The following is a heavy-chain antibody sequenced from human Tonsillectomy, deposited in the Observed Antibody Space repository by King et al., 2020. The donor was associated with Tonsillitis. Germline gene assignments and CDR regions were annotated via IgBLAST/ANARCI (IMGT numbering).Heavy chain of an antibody. D-gene: IGHD2-2*01. CDR3: ARVGGDCSSTSCYGNYYYYMDV. CDR1: GFTFSTYA. Sequence: VQLVESGGGVVQPGRSLRLSCAASGFTFSTYAIHWVRQAPGKGLEWVAVISYDENNKYYADSVKGRFTISRDNSKNTLDLQMNSLRAEDTAVYYCARVGGDCSSTSCYGNYYYYMDVWGKGTTVTVSS. J-gene: IGHJ6*03. V-gene: IGHV3-30*01. CDR2: ISYDENNK.